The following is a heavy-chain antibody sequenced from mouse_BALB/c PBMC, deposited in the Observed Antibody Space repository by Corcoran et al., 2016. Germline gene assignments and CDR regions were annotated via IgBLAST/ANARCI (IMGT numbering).Heavy chain of an antibody. J-gene: IGHJ3*01. CDR1: GYTFTDYN. V-gene: IGHV1-18*01. CDR2: INPNNGGT. CDR3: ARRHYGNYAWCAY. D-gene: IGHD2-1*01. Sequence: EVLLQQSGPELVKPGASVKIPCKASGYTFTDYNMDWVKQSHGKSLEWIGDINPNNGGTIYNQKFKGKATLTVDKSSSTAYMELRSLTSEDTAVYYCARRHYGNYAWCAYWGQGTLVTVSA.